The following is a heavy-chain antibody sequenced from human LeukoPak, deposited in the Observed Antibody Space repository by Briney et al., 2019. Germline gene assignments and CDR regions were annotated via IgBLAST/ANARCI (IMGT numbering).Heavy chain of an antibody. CDR1: GFTFSSYW. D-gene: IGHD3-22*01. V-gene: IGHV3-74*01. Sequence: GGSLRLSCAATGFTFSSYWMHWVRQAPGKGPVWLARINSDGYSISYADSVKGRFTISRDNTKKTLYLQMNTLRAEDTAVYYCAKEMYYYDSSGYYDAFDIWGQGTMVTVSS. CDR3: AKEMYYYDSSGYYDAFDI. CDR2: INSDGYSI. J-gene: IGHJ3*02.